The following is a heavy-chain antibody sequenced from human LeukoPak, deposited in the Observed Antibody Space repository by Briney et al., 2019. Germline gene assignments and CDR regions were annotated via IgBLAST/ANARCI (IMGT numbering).Heavy chain of an antibody. D-gene: IGHD2-15*01. V-gene: IGHV1-2*02. CDR1: GYTFTGYY. Sequence: ASVKVSCKASGYTFTGYYMHWVRQAPGQGLEWMGWINPNSGGTNYAQKFQGRVTMTRDTSTSTVYMELSSLRSEDTAVYYCARYCSGGSCYSGFFDYWGQGTLVIVSS. CDR2: INPNSGGT. J-gene: IGHJ4*02. CDR3: ARYCSGGSCYSGFFDY.